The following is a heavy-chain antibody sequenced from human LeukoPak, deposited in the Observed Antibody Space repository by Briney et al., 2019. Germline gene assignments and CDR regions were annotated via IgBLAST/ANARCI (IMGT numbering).Heavy chain of an antibody. Sequence: GGSLRLSCAASGFTVRNNYMSWVRQAPGKGLEWVGRIKSKTDGGTTDYAAPVKGRFTISRDDSKNTLYLQMNSLKTEDTAVYYCTTDRGFYGSGAYFDYWGQGTLVTVSS. J-gene: IGHJ4*02. D-gene: IGHD2-15*01. CDR3: TTDRGFYGSGAYFDY. V-gene: IGHV3-15*01. CDR1: GFTVRNNY. CDR2: IKSKTDGGTT.